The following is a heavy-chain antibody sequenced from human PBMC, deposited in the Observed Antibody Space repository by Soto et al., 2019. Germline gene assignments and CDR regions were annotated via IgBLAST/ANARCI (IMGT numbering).Heavy chain of an antibody. D-gene: IGHD6-19*01. J-gene: IGHJ6*02. Sequence: GESLKISCKGSGYSLTSYWIGWVRQMPGKGLEWMGIIYPGDSDTRYSPSFQGQVTISADKSISTAYPQWSSLKASDTAMYYCARLVGSGWYFPGYYYGMDVWGQGTTVTVSS. CDR1: GYSLTSYW. V-gene: IGHV5-51*01. CDR3: ARLVGSGWYFPGYYYGMDV. CDR2: IYPGDSDT.